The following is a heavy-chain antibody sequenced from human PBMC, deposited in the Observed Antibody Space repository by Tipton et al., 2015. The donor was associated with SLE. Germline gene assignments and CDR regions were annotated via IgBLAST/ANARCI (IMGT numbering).Heavy chain of an antibody. D-gene: IGHD2-2*01. CDR2: IYNNGNT. V-gene: IGHV4-59*01. Sequence: TLSLTCTVSGDAIGIYYWSWIRQPPGKGLEWIGNIYNNGNTNYNPSLKSRVTISVDTSRNQFFLKLSSVTAADTALYYCARAKRSSTTWGYWFDPWGQGTLATVSS. CDR1: GDAIGIYY. CDR3: ARAKRSSTTWGYWFDP. J-gene: IGHJ5*02.